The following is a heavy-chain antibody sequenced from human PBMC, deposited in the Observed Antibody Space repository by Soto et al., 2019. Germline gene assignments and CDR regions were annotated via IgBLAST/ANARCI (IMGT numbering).Heavy chain of an antibody. CDR3: ARQIYDSDTGPNFKYYFDS. V-gene: IGHV5-10-1*01. D-gene: IGHD3-22*01. J-gene: IGHJ4*02. CDR2: IDPSDSQT. CDR1: GYSFAGYW. Sequence: GESLKISCKGSGYSFAGYWTTWVRQKPGKGLEWMGRIDPSDSQTYYSPSFRGHVTISVTKSITTVFLQWSSLRASDTAMYYCARQIYDSDTGPNFKYYFDSWGQGTPVTVSS.